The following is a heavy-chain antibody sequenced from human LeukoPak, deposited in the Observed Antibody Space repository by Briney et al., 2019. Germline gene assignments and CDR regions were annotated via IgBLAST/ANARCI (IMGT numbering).Heavy chain of an antibody. CDR1: GGSFSGYY. CDR3: ASSSPADSSGYFHY. V-gene: IGHV4-34*01. CDR2: INHSGST. Sequence: PSETLSLTCAVYGGSFSGYYWSWIRQPPGKGLEWIGEINHSGSTNYNPSLKSRVTISVDTSKNQFSLKLSSVTAADTAVYYCASSSPADSSGYFHYWGQGTLVTVSS. D-gene: IGHD3-22*01. J-gene: IGHJ4*02.